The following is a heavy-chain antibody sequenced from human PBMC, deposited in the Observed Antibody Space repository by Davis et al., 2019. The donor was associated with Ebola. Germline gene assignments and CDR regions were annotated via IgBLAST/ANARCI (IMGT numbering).Heavy chain of an antibody. Sequence: PSETLSLTCAVYGGSFSGYYWSWIRQSPGKGLEWIGEIFHTGRTNYNPSLKSRVSISLDTSKNQFFLRLNSVTAADTAVYFCAALLGPQIHHGTFHYWCQGALVTVSS. V-gene: IGHV4-34*12. J-gene: IGHJ4*02. CDR1: GGSFSGYY. CDR3: AALLGPQIHHGTFHY. CDR2: IFHTGRT. D-gene: IGHD3-16*01.